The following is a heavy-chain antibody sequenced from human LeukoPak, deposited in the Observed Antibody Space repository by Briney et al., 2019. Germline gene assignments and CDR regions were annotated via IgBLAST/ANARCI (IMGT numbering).Heavy chain of an antibody. J-gene: IGHJ4*02. CDR3: ASTMRHDIAARGEVDY. Sequence: PSETLSLTCAVYGGSFSGYYWSWIRQPPGKGLEWIGEINHSGSTNYNPSLKSRVTISVDTSKNQFSLKLSSVTAADTAVYYCASTMRHDIAARGEVDYWGQGTLVTVSS. V-gene: IGHV4-34*01. CDR1: GGSFSGYY. D-gene: IGHD6-6*01. CDR2: INHSGST.